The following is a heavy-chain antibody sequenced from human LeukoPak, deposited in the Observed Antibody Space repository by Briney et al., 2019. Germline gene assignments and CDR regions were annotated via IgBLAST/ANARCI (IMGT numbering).Heavy chain of an antibody. J-gene: IGHJ4*02. V-gene: IGHV3-74*01. CDR2: INTDGSST. CDR3: ATDRSSIAVRPH. D-gene: IGHD6-6*01. Sequence: GGSLRLSCAASGFTFSSYWMHWVRHAPGKGLVWVSRINTDGSSTNYADSVKGRFTISRDNAKNTLYLQMNSLRAEDTAVYYCATDRSSIAVRPHWGQGTLVTVSS. CDR1: GFTFSSYW.